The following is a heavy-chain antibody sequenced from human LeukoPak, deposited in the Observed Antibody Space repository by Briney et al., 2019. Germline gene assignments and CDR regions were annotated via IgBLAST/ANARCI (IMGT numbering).Heavy chain of an antibody. J-gene: IGHJ6*02. V-gene: IGHV4-4*02. D-gene: IGHD3-22*01. CDR2: IYHSGST. Sequence: SETLSLTCAVSGGSISSSNWWSWVRQPPGKGLEWIGEIYHSGSTNYNPSLKSRVTISVDTSKNQFSLKLGSVTAADTAVYYCARFPSYDPHRMGVWGQGTTVTVSS. CDR3: ARFPSYDPHRMGV. CDR1: GGSISSSNW.